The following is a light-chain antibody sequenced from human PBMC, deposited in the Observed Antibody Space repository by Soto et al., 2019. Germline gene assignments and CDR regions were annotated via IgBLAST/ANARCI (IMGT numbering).Light chain of an antibody. CDR2: RAF. CDR1: ESVSSTY. J-gene: IGKJ5*01. V-gene: IGKV3-20*01. CDR3: QQYRSSLIT. Sequence: EIVLTQSPGTLSLSPGERATLSCRASESVSSTYFAWYQQKPGQAPRLLIYRAFSRATGVPDRFSGSGSGTDFTLSISRLEPEDFAVYYCQQYRSSLITFGQGPRLEIK.